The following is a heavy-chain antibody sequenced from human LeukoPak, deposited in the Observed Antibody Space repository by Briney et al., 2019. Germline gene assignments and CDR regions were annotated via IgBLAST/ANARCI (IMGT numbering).Heavy chain of an antibody. J-gene: IGHJ4*02. CDR1: GFTFSSYS. Sequence: PGGSLRLSCAASGFTFSSYSMNWVRQAPGKGLEWVSVIYSGGRTDYADSVKGRFTISRDNSKNTLNLQMNSLRADDTAVYYCARSQAVAGTVDYWGQGTLVTVSS. V-gene: IGHV3-53*01. CDR3: ARSQAVAGTVDY. D-gene: IGHD6-19*01. CDR2: IYSGGRT.